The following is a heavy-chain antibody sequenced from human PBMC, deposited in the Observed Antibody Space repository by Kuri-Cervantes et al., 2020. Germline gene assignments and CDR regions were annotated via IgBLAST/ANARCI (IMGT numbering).Heavy chain of an antibody. D-gene: IGHD6-13*01. V-gene: IGHV3-30-3*01. CDR3: ARDVSSWYGKDYYYGMDV. CDR2: ISYDGSNK. CDR1: GFTFSSYA. J-gene: IGHJ6*02. Sequence: GGSLRLSCAASGFTFSSYAMHWVRQAPGKGLEWVAVISYDGSNKYYADSVKGRFTISRDNSKNTLYLQMNSLRAEDTAVYYCARDVSSWYGKDYYYGMDVWGQGTTVTVSS.